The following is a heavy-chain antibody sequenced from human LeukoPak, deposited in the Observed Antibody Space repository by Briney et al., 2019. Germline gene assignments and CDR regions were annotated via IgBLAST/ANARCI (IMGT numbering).Heavy chain of an antibody. CDR2: IYHSGST. Sequence: SGTLSLTCGVSGGSISSSNWWNWVRQPPGKGLEWIGEIYHSGSTNYNPSLKSRVTISVDKSKNQFSLKLGSVTAADTAVYYCARARYYYDSSGYSFDIWGQGTMVTVSS. CDR3: ARARYYYDSSGYSFDI. V-gene: IGHV4-4*02. D-gene: IGHD3-22*01. CDR1: GGSISSSNW. J-gene: IGHJ3*02.